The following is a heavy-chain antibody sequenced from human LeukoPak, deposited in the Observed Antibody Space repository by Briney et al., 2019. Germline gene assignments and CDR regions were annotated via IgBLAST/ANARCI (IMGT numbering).Heavy chain of an antibody. D-gene: IGHD3-3*01. V-gene: IGHV3-30*18. J-gene: IGHJ4*02. CDR1: GFTISSYG. Sequence: PGRSLRLSCAASGFTISSYGMRWVRQAPGKGLEWVAVISYDGSNKYYADSVKGRFTISRDNSKNTLYLQMNSLRAEDTAVYYCAKDLGPSIFGVPSDYWGQGTLVTVSS. CDR3: AKDLGPSIFGVPSDY. CDR2: ISYDGSNK.